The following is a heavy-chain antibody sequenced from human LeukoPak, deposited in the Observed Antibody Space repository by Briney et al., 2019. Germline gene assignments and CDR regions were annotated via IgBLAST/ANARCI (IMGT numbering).Heavy chain of an antibody. J-gene: IGHJ4*02. CDR2: IYNSGST. V-gene: IGHV4-59*08. D-gene: IGHD1-26*01. Sequence: SETLPLTCTVSGGSISRYYWSWIRQPPGKGLEWIGYIYNSGSTNYNPSLQSRVTISVDTSKNQVSLKLSSVTAADTDVYYCARHGGGYSFDYWGQGTLVTVSS. CDR1: GGSISRYY. CDR3: ARHGGGYSFDY.